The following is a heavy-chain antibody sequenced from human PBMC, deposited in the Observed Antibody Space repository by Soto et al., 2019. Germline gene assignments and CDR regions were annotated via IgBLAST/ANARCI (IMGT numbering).Heavy chain of an antibody. D-gene: IGHD3-9*01. CDR1: GFTFSSYG. V-gene: IGHV3-33*01. J-gene: IGHJ3*02. CDR3: ARTIGSLDAFDI. CDR2: IWYDGSNK. Sequence: QVQLVESGGGVVQPGRSLRLSCAASGFTFSSYGMHWVLQAPGQGLEWVAVIWYDGSNKYYADSVKGRFTISRDNSKNTLYLQMNSLRAEDTAVYYCARTIGSLDAFDIWGQGTMVTVSS.